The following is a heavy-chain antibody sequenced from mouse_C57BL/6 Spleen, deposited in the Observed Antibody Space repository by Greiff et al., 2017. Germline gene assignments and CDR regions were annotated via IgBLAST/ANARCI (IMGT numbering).Heavy chain of an antibody. CDR1: GYTFTDYY. CDR3: GRQGGGTRYARDY. J-gene: IGHJ4*01. D-gene: IGHD3-3*01. V-gene: IGHV1-76*01. CDR2: IYPGRGNT. Sequence: VHLVESGAELVRPGASVKLSCKASGYTFTDYYINWVKQRPGQGLEWIARIYPGRGNTYYNEKFKGKATLTAEKSSSTAYMQLRSLTSEDSAVYFCGRQGGGTRYARDYWGQGTSVTVSS.